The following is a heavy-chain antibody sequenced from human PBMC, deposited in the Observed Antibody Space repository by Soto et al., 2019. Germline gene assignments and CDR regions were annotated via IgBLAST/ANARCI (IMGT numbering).Heavy chain of an antibody. D-gene: IGHD2-8*01. V-gene: IGHV4-59*01. J-gene: IGHJ5*02. Sequence: LSLTCSVCGGSISRYYWSWIRQPPGKGREWIGYAYYSGDTGYNPSLKSRVTMAVDTSKSQVSLNLSSVTAADTAVYYCARDRSTYGGGGTGEVKENWFDPWGQGALVTVSS. CDR2: AYYSGDT. CDR1: GGSISRYY. CDR3: ARDRSTYGGGGTGEVKENWFDP.